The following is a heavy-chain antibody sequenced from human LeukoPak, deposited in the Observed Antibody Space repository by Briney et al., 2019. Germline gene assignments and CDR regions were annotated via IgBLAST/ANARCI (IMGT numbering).Heavy chain of an antibody. Sequence: PGGSLRLSCAASGFTFSSYSMNWVRQAPGKGLEWVSSISSSSSYIYYADSVKGRFTISRDNAKNSLYLQMNSLRAEDTAVYYCARRGYLVRGVIGPGGNWFDPWGQGTLVTVSS. CDR1: GFTFSSYS. J-gene: IGHJ5*02. V-gene: IGHV3-21*01. CDR2: ISSSSSYI. CDR3: ARRGYLVRGVIGPGGNWFDP. D-gene: IGHD3-10*01.